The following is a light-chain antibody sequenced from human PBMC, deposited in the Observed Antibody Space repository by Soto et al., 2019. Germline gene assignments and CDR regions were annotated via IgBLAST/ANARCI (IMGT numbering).Light chain of an antibody. Sequence: QSVLTQPPSASGTPGQTFTISCSGRFSNIGSNFIYWYQQLPGTAPKLLIYRNNERPSGVPDRFSASKSGTSASLAISGLRSEDEADYHCAAWDDSLSGVVFGGGTKVTVL. CDR1: FSNIGSNF. CDR3: AAWDDSLSGVV. V-gene: IGLV1-47*01. CDR2: RNN. J-gene: IGLJ3*02.